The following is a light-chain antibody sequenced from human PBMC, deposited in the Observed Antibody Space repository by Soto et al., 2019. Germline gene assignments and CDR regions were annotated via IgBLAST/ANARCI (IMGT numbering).Light chain of an antibody. CDR2: TSG. Sequence: IQMTQSPSSLSASVGDRVTITCRASQRITTYLNWYQQKPGKAPKLLISTSGTLQRGVPSRFSGSGSGTDFTLTITALRPEDFATYFCQQSYGIPYTFGQGTKLEIK. V-gene: IGKV1-39*01. CDR3: QQSYGIPYT. CDR1: QRITTY. J-gene: IGKJ2*01.